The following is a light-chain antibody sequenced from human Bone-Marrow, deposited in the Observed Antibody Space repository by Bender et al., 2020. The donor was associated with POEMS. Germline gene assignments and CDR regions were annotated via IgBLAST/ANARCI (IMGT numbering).Light chain of an antibody. V-gene: IGLV1-44*01. CDR2: NNS. CDR3: GKWEESLDGWV. CDR1: SSKFGSYP. J-gene: IGLJ3*02. Sequence: QSVLTQPPSASGTPGQRVTISCSGSSSKFGSYPVNWYQQLPGAAPKLVIFNNSQRPSGVPDRFSGSNSGTSASLAISGLLSDEEADFYWGKWEESLDGWVFGGGNKLTRL.